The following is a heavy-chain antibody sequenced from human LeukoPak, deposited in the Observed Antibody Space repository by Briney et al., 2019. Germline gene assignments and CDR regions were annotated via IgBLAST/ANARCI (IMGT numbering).Heavy chain of an antibody. CDR3: ARVRGITSMAYFDY. V-gene: IGHV4-4*07. CDR1: GASISNYY. J-gene: IGHJ4*02. D-gene: IGHD5-18*01. Sequence: PSETLSLTCTVSGASISNYYWIWIRQPAGKGLEWIGLIYTSGNTNYNPSLKSRVTMSVDTSKNQFPLKLSSVTAADTAVYHCARVRGITSMAYFDYWGQGTLVTVSS. CDR2: IYTSGNT.